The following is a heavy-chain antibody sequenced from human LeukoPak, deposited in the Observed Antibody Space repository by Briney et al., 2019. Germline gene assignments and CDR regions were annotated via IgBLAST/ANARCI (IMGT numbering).Heavy chain of an antibody. CDR2: IYYSGST. CDR3: ARSRGSYRCVVDY. CDR1: GGSISSGGYY. J-gene: IGHJ4*02. Sequence: PSETLSLTCTVSGGSISSGGYYWSWIRQHPGKGLEWIGYIYYSGSTYYNPSLKSRVTISVDTSKNQFSLKLSSVTAADTAVYYCARSRGSYRCVVDYWGQGTLVTVSS. D-gene: IGHD3-16*02. V-gene: IGHV4-31*03.